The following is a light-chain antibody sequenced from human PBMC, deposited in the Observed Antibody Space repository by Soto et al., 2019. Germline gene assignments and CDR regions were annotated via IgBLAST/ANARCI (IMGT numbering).Light chain of an antibody. Sequence: DIQMTQSPSTLSGSVGGTVTITYRDSQTISSWLAWYQQQPGKAPKLLIYKASSLESGVPSRFSGSGSGKDSTITISSLQPDDFATYYCQQYNTSRTFGQGTKVDIK. CDR2: KAS. CDR3: QQYNTSRT. V-gene: IGKV1-5*03. J-gene: IGKJ1*01. CDR1: QTISSW.